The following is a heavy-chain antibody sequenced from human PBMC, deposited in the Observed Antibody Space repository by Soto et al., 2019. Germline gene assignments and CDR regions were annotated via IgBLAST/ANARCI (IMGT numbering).Heavy chain of an antibody. CDR2: IYYSGST. D-gene: IGHD3-22*01. J-gene: IGHJ4*01. Sequence: PSEALSRTCTVSGGSISSYYWSWIRQPPGKGLEWIGYIYYSGSTNYNPSLKSRVTISVDTSKNQFSLKLSSVTAADTAVYYCARFGHYYDSSFYYPFDYWGHRNPVPVSS. CDR3: ARFGHYYDSSFYYPFDY. CDR1: GGSISSYY. V-gene: IGHV4-59*01.